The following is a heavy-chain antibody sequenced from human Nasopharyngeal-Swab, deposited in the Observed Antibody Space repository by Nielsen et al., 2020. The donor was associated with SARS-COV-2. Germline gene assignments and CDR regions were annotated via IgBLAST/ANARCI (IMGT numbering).Heavy chain of an antibody. J-gene: IGHJ6*03. Sequence: PGKGLEWIGSIYDSGRTYYNPSLKSRVTISVDTSKNQFSLNLSSVTAADTAVYYCARGLSGIVPAPILGLGPYYSYYYMDVWGKGTTVTVSS. D-gene: IGHD2-2*01. CDR2: IYDSGRT. V-gene: IGHV4-39*07. CDR3: ARGLSGIVPAPILGLGPYYSYYYMDV.